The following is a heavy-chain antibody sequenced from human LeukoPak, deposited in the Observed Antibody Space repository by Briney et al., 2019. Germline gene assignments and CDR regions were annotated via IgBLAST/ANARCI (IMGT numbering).Heavy chain of an antibody. CDR3: AREKVGYCSGGSCYYNHYYYGMDV. CDR2: IYTSGST. D-gene: IGHD2-15*01. Sequence: PSETLSLTCTVSGGSISSGSYCWSWIRQPAGKGLEWIGRIYTSGSTNYNPSLKSRVTISVDTSKNQFSLKLSSVTAADTAVYYCAREKVGYCSGGSCYYNHYYYGMDVWGQGTTVTVSS. CDR1: GGSISSGSYC. J-gene: IGHJ6*02. V-gene: IGHV4-61*02.